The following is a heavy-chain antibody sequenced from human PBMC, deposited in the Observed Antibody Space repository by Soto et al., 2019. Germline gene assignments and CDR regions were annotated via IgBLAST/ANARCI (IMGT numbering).Heavy chain of an antibody. Sequence: GTSVKVTWKASGGSLGNSASNWVRQTPGQGLEWLGGFIPVYRTLNYAQKFQGRVTITADESTGTAYMTLSSLASDDTAVYYCATGVIWIGYFTVDSWGQGTPVPV. CDR1: GGSLGNSA. CDR2: FIPVYRTL. D-gene: IGHD3-3*01. V-gene: IGHV1-69*01. CDR3: ATGVIWIGYFTVDS. J-gene: IGHJ4*02.